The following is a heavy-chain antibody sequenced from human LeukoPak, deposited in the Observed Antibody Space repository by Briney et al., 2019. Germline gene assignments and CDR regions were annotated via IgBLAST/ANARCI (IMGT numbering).Heavy chain of an antibody. Sequence: GASVKVSCKASGGTFSSYAINWVRQAPGQGLEWMGGIIPIFGTPNYAQKFQGRVTITTDESTSTAYMELSSLRSEDTAVYYCATYYGDYGGSKFAFDIWGQGTMVTVSS. V-gene: IGHV1-69*05. CDR3: ATYYGDYGGSKFAFDI. J-gene: IGHJ3*02. D-gene: IGHD4-17*01. CDR2: IIPIFGTP. CDR1: GGTFSSYA.